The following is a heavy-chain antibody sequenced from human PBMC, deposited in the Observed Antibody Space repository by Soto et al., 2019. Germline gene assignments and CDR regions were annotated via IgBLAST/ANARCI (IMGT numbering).Heavy chain of an antibody. CDR1: GYTFTSYG. CDR3: ARAVAVAADFDY. CDR2: ISAYNGNT. D-gene: IGHD6-19*01. V-gene: IGHV1-18*01. Sequence: ASVKVSCKASGYTFTSYGISWVRQAPGQGLEWMGWISAYNGNTNYAQRLQGRVTMTTDTSTSTAYMELRSLRSEDTAVYYCARAVAVAADFDYWGQGTLVTVSS. J-gene: IGHJ4*02.